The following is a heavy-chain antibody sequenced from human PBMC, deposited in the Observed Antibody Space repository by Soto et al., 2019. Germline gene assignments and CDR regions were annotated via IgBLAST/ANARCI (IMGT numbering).Heavy chain of an antibody. CDR1: GFTFSSYA. CDR3: AKLSSPDSSGYYSYFDY. Sequence: GGSLRLSCAASGFTFSSYAMSWVRQAPGKGLEWVSAISGSGGSTYYADSVKGRFTISRDNSKNTLYLQMNSLRAEDTAVYYCAKLSSPDSSGYYSYFDYWGQGTLVTV. J-gene: IGHJ4*02. CDR2: ISGSGGST. D-gene: IGHD3-22*01. V-gene: IGHV3-23*01.